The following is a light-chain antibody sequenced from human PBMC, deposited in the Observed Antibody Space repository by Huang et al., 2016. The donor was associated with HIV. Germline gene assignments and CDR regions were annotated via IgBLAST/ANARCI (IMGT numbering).Light chain of an antibody. CDR3: QQRDNWPPMYT. CDR1: QTVSKY. V-gene: IGKV3-11*01. Sequence: EIVLTQSPDTLSLSPGERATLSCRASQTVSKYLAWYQHKPGQSPRLLIYDASKRAAGILARFSGSGSGTDFTLSISSLEPEDFAVYYCQQRDNWPPMYTFGQGTKLEIK. J-gene: IGKJ2*01. CDR2: DAS.